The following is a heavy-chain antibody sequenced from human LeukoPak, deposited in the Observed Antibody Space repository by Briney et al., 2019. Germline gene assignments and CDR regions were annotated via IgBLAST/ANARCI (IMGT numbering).Heavy chain of an antibody. CDR2: IYYSGST. J-gene: IGHJ6*04. V-gene: IGHV4-59*01. Sequence: SETLSLTCTVSGGSISSYYWSWIRQPPGKGLEWIGYIYYSGSTNYNPSLKSRVTISVDTSKNQFSLKLSSVTAADTAMYYCARLIGYCSSTSCWDYYYYGMDVWGKGTTVTVSS. CDR1: GGSISSYY. CDR3: ARLIGYCSSTSCWDYYYYGMDV. D-gene: IGHD2-2*01.